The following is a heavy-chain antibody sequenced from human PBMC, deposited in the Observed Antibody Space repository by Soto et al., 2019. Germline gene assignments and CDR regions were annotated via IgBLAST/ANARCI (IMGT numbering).Heavy chain of an antibody. CDR2: IYYSGST. D-gene: IGHD1-26*01. Sequence: SETLSLTCTVSRGSISSYYWSWIRQPPGKGLEWIGYIYYSGSTNYNPSLKSRVTISVDTSKNKFSLKLSSVTAADTAVYYCARETSEGSAPAGYWGQGTLVTVS. CDR3: ARETSEGSAPAGY. CDR1: RGSISSYY. J-gene: IGHJ4*02. V-gene: IGHV4-59*01.